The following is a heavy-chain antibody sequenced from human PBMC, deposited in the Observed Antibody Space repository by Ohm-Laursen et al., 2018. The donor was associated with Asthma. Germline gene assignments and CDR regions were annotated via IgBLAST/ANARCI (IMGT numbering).Heavy chain of an antibody. CDR2: IDSDDDK. CDR1: GFSLSTSRMR. CDR3: ARWYYGMDV. Sequence: PTQTLTLTYTFSGFSLSTSRMRVSWIRQPPGQALEWLARIDSDDDKLYSTSLKTRLTISKDTSKNQVVLTMTNMDPVDTATYYCARWYYGMDVWGQGTTVTVSS. V-gene: IGHV2-70*04. J-gene: IGHJ6*02.